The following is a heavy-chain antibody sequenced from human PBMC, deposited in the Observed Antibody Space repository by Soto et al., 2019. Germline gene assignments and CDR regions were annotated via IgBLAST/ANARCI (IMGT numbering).Heavy chain of an antibody. CDR3: VKEGHLTITPRRLFDY. J-gene: IGHJ4*02. D-gene: IGHD1-20*01. V-gene: IGHV3-64D*08. Sequence: HPGGSLRLSCSASGFTFSSYAMHWVRQAPGKGLEYVSAISSNGGSTYYADSVKGRFTISRDNSKNTLYLQMSSLRAEDTAVYYCVKEGHLTITPRRLFDYWCQGILVTVSS. CDR2: ISSNGGST. CDR1: GFTFSSYA.